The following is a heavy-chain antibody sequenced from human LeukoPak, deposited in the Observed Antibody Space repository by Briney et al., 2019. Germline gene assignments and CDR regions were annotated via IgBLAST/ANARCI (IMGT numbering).Heavy chain of an antibody. Sequence: GGSLRLSCAASGFTFSNYWMNWVRQAPEKRREWVANIKSDGSEKYYVAFVKGRFTIYRDNAKHSLYLQMNSLRAEDTAVYYCARGYYAPLPDYWGQGTLVTVSS. D-gene: IGHD1-26*01. CDR3: ARGYYAPLPDY. CDR2: IKSDGSEK. V-gene: IGHV3-7*04. CDR1: GFTFSNYW. J-gene: IGHJ4*02.